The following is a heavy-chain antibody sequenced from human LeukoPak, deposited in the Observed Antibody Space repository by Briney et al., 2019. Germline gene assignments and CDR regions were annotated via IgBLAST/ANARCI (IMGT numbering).Heavy chain of an antibody. CDR1: GGTFSSYA. CDR3: ARSTDTQGAYYYMDV. J-gene: IGHJ6*03. V-gene: IGHV1-69*05. CDR2: IIPIFGTA. Sequence: SVKVSCKASGGTFSSYAISWVRQAPGQGLEWMGGIIPIFGTANYAQTFQGRVTITTDESTSTAYMELSSLRSEDTAVYYCARSTDTQGAYYYMDVWGKGTTVTVSS. D-gene: IGHD3-16*01.